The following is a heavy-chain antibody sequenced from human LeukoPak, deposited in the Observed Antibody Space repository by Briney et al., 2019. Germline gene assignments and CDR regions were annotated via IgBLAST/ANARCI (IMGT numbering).Heavy chain of an antibody. V-gene: IGHV3-21*01. Sequence: GRSMRLSCAASGSTFGSYSTNWVRHVQGKGLEWVSSFSSSSSYIYYADSVEGRFSISRDNAKNSLYLQMNSLRAEDTAVYYCARVGGSSSHTPYFDYWGQGTLVSVSS. CDR2: FSSSSSYI. J-gene: IGHJ4*02. D-gene: IGHD6-13*01. CDR3: ARVGGSSSHTPYFDY. CDR1: GSTFGSYS.